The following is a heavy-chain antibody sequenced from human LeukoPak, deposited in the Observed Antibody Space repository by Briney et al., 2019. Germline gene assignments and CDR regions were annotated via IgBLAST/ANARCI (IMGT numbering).Heavy chain of an antibody. V-gene: IGHV1-2*02. J-gene: IGHJ3*02. CDR3: AREGDYYGSGSSPRDDAFDI. CDR2: INPNSGGT. CDR1: GYTFTGYY. Sequence: SVKVSCKASGYTFTGYYMHLVRQAPGQGLEWMGWINPNSGGTNYAQKFQGRVTMTRDTSISTAYMELSRLRSDDTAVYYCAREGDYYGSGSSPRDDAFDIWGQGTMVTVSS. D-gene: IGHD3-10*01.